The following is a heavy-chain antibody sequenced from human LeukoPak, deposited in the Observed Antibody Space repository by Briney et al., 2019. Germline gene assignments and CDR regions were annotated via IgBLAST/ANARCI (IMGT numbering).Heavy chain of an antibody. V-gene: IGHV5-51*01. CDR2: IYPGDSDT. CDR1: GYTFTTYW. Sequence: GESLKISCKGSGYTFTTYWIGWVRQMPGKGLEWMGIIYPGDSDTRYSPSFQGQVTISADKSISTAYLQWSSLKASDTAMYYCARASYCSGGSCYAEHWGQGTLVTVSS. J-gene: IGHJ4*02. CDR3: ARASYCSGGSCYAEH. D-gene: IGHD2-15*01.